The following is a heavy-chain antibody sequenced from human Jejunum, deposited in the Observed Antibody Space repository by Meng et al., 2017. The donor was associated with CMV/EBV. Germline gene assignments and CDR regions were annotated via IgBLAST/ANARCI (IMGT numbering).Heavy chain of an antibody. D-gene: IGHD3-9*01. Sequence: QVQLVQSGAEVKKPGASVKVSCKASGYTFTRYAIHWVRQAPGQSVEWMGWINACNGNTKYSQKFHGRLTITRDTSASTIYMEMSKLRSEDTAVYYCARFYRYFDVNWFDPWCQGTLVTVSS. CDR3: ARFYRYFDVNWFDP. V-gene: IGHV1-3*01. CDR2: INACNGNT. J-gene: IGHJ5*02. CDR1: GYTFTRYA.